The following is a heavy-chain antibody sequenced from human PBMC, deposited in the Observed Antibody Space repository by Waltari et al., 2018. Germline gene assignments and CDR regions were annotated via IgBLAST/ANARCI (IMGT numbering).Heavy chain of an antibody. V-gene: IGHV4-39*01. D-gene: IGHD5-12*01. Sequence: QLQLQESGPRLVRPSETLSLICRVSGVSITSNRHYWAWIRKSPGQGLEWIGTVSYSEPTYISPSLNSRVSVSRDTSKNQVSLILGSVAAADMAVYYCATYIGASVGTAAFDVWGQGTMVTVSS. J-gene: IGHJ3*01. CDR3: ATYIGASVGTAAFDV. CDR2: VSYSEPT. CDR1: GVSITSNRHY.